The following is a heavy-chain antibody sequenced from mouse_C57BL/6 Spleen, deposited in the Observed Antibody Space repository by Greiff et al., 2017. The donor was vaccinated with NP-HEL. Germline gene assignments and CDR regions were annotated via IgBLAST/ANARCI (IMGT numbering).Heavy chain of an antibody. CDR1: GFNIKDYY. CDR3: TTGDYEGYYAMDY. J-gene: IGHJ4*01. V-gene: IGHV14-1*01. CDR2: IDPEDGDT. Sequence: VQLQQSGAELVRPGASVKLSCTASGFNIKDYYMHWVKQRPEQGLEWIGRIDPEDGDTEYAPKFQGKATMTADTSSNTAYLPLSSLTSEDTAVYYCTTGDYEGYYAMDYWGQGTSVTVSS. D-gene: IGHD2-4*01.